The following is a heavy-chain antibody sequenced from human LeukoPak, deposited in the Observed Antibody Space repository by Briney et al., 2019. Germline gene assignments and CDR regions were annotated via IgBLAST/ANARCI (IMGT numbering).Heavy chain of an antibody. CDR1: GFTFSSYW. D-gene: IGHD3-16*01. Sequence: GGSLRLSCAASGFTFSSYWMHWARQAPGKGLVWISRINSPGSSTSFADSVKGRFTISRDNARNTVYLQMNSLRAEDTAVYYCARRFGAARDDYMDVWGKGTTVTVSS. CDR3: ARRFGAARDDYMDV. V-gene: IGHV3-74*01. CDR2: INSPGSST. J-gene: IGHJ6*03.